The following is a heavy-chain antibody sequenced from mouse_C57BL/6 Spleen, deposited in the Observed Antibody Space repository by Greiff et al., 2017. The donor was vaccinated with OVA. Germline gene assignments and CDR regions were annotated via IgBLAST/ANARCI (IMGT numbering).Heavy chain of an antibody. CDR1: GYTFTSYW. J-gene: IGHJ2*01. Sequence: VQLQQPGAELVKPGASVKMSCKASGYTFTSYWITLVKQRPGQGLEWIGDIYPGSGSTNYNEKFKSKATLTVDTSSSTAYMQLSSLTSEDSAVYYCARPNYYGSTFDYWGQGTTLTVSS. V-gene: IGHV1-55*01. D-gene: IGHD1-1*01. CDR2: IYPGSGST. CDR3: ARPNYYGSTFDY.